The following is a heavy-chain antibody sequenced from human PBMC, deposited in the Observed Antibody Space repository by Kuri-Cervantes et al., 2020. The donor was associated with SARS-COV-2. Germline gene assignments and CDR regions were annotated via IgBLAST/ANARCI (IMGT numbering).Heavy chain of an antibody. CDR2: IKQDGSEK. Sequence: ETLSLTCTVSGGSISSSSYYWGWIRQPPGKGLEWVANIKQDGSEKYYVDSVKGRFTISRDNAKNSLYLQMNSLRAEDTAVYYCAGDGYGTFDYWGQGTLVTVSS. CDR3: AGDGYGTFDY. CDR1: GGSISSSSYY. V-gene: IGHV3-7*01. J-gene: IGHJ4*02. D-gene: IGHD5-12*01.